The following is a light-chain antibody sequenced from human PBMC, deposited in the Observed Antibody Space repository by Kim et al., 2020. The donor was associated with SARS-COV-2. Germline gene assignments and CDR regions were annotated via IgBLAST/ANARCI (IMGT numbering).Light chain of an antibody. CDR2: AAS. V-gene: IGKV1-16*02. CDR3: KQYYSYPQT. CDR1: QDLRHY. Sequence: ASEGDRVTITCRASQDLRHYLAWFQQQPGKAPKSLIHAASVLQSGVTSKVSGSGCGTDFTLTISSLQPEDFATYYCKQYYSYPQTFGGGTRVGIK. J-gene: IGKJ4*01.